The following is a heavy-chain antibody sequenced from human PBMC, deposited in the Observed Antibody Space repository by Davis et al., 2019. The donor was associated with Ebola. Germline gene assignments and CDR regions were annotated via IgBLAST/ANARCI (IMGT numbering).Heavy chain of an antibody. Sequence: AASVKVSCKASGYTFTSYAMNWVRQAPGQGLEWMGWINTNTGNPTYAQGFTGRFVFSLDTSVSTAYLQISSLKAEDTAVYYCARDLAAAGWYYYYGMDVWGKGTRSPSPQ. CDR2: INTNTGNP. D-gene: IGHD6-13*01. CDR3: ARDLAAAGWYYYYGMDV. J-gene: IGHJ6*04. V-gene: IGHV7-4-1*02. CDR1: GYTFTSYA.